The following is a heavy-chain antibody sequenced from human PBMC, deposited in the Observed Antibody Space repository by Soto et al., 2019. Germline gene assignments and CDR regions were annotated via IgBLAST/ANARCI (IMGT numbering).Heavy chain of an antibody. V-gene: IGHV1-69*13. J-gene: IGHJ4*02. CDR3: ASTQPTYYYDSSGYYPFDY. CDR2: IIPIFGTA. D-gene: IGHD3-22*01. Sequence: GASVKVSCKASGGTFSSYAISWVRQAPGQGLEWMGGIIPIFGTANYAQKFQGRVTITADESTSTAYMELSSLRSEDTAVYYCASTQPTYYYDSSGYYPFDYWRQGTLVTVSS. CDR1: GGTFSSYA.